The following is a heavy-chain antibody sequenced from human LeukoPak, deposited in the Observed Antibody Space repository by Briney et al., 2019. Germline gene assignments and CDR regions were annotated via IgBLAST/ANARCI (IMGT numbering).Heavy chain of an antibody. Sequence: GGSLRLSCAASGFTFSSYAMSWVRQAPGKGLEWVSAISGSGGSTYYADSVKGRFTISRDNSKNTLYLQMSSLRAEDTAVYYCAKAGYCSSTSCYLAGYYYYGMDVWGQGTTVTVSS. D-gene: IGHD2-2*01. CDR3: AKAGYCSSTSCYLAGYYYYGMDV. J-gene: IGHJ6*02. CDR2: ISGSGGST. CDR1: GFTFSSYA. V-gene: IGHV3-23*01.